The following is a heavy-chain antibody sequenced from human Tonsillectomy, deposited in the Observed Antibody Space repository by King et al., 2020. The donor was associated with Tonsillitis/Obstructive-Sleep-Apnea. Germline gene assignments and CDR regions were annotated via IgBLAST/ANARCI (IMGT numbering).Heavy chain of an antibody. J-gene: IGHJ4*02. CDR1: GFTFSDSA. CDR3: TSPLYYYGSAYQSLDY. CDR2: IRDKANTYAT. V-gene: IGHV3-73*01. Sequence: VQLVESGGGLVQPGGSLKLSCAASGFTFSDSAIHWVRQASGKGPEWVGRIRDKANTYATAYAASVKGRFTISRDDSKNTAYLQMNSLKTEDTAVYYCTSPLYYYGSAYQSLDYWGQGTLVTVSS. D-gene: IGHD3-22*01.